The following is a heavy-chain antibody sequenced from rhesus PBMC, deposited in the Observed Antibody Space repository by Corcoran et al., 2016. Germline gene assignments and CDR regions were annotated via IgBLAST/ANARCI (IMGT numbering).Heavy chain of an antibody. CDR2: ISGSSGST. Sequence: QVQLQESGPGLVKPSETLSLTCAVSGGSISSSNWWSWIRQPPGKGREGSGYISGSSGSTYYNPSLKGRVTISTAPAKNQFSLKLSSVTAADTAVYYCARDVYGNYFDYWGQGGLVTVSS. CDR1: GGSISSSNW. V-gene: IGHV4-65*01. CDR3: ARDVYGNYFDY. D-gene: IGHD3-9*01. J-gene: IGHJ4*01.